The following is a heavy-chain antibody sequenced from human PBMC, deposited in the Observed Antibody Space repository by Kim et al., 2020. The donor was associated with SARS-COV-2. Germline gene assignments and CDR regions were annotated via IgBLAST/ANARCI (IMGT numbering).Heavy chain of an antibody. D-gene: IGHD2-15*01. Sequence: TDSMKGRFTISRRNAKNLVYLQINSLRADDTTVYFCAKDRVASATRWEFDFWGQGTLVTVSS. J-gene: IGHJ4*02. V-gene: IGHV3-21*01. CDR3: AKDRVASATRWEFDF.